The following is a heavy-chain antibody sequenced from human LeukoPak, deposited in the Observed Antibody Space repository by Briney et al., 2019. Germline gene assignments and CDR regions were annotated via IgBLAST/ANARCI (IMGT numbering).Heavy chain of an antibody. CDR3: AKEGSRTTVTTAHKSEYYYYYYGMDV. V-gene: IGHV3-30*18. D-gene: IGHD4-17*01. J-gene: IGHJ6*02. Sequence: GGSLRLSCAASGFTFSSYGMHWVRQAPGKGLEWVAVISYDGSNKYYADSVEGRFTISRDNSKNTLYLQMNSLRAEDTAVYYCAKEGSRTTVTTAHKSEYYYYYYGMDVWGQGTTVTVSS. CDR1: GFTFSSYG. CDR2: ISYDGSNK.